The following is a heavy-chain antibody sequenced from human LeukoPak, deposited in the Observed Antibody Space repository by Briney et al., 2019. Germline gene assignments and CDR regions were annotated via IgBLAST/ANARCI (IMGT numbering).Heavy chain of an antibody. CDR3: ARAGYCSSTSCYAFNFDY. D-gene: IGHD2-2*03. CDR2: INTNTGNP. V-gene: IGHV7-4-1*02. CDR1: GYTFTSYA. Sequence: ASVKVSCKASGYTFTSYAMNWVRQAPGHGLEWMGWINTNTGNPTYAQGFTGRFVFSLDTSVSTAYLQISSLKAEDTAVYYCARAGYCSSTSCYAFNFDYWGQGTLVTVSS. J-gene: IGHJ4*02.